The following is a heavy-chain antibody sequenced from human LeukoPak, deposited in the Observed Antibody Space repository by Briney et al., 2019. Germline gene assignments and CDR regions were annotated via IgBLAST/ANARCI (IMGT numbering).Heavy chain of an antibody. V-gene: IGHV3-30*18. Sequence: GGSLRLSCEASGFTFSTYAKQWVRQAPGKGGEWVALISHDGGDKNYADSVKGRFTISRDNSNSTLYLQMDSLRGDDAAVYYCAKAVGSISWSFDYWGQGTLVTVSS. CDR2: ISHDGGDK. CDR1: GFTFSTYA. J-gene: IGHJ4*02. CDR3: AKAVGSISWSFDY. D-gene: IGHD6-13*01.